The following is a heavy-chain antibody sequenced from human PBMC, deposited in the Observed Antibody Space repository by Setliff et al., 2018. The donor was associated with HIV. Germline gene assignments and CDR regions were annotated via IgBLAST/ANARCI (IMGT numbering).Heavy chain of an antibody. J-gene: IGHJ6*02. CDR1: GGTFSSYA. V-gene: IGHV1-69*05. CDR2: IIPIFGTA. Sequence: VASVKVSCKASGGTFSSYAISWVRQAPGQGLEWMGGIIPIFGTANYAQKFQGRVTITTDESTSTAYMELSSLRSEDTAVYYCARADPFFPPVRDYGSGSYYIYYYYYYGMDVWGQGTTVTVSS. CDR3: ARADPFFPPVRDYGSGSYYIYYYYYYGMDV. D-gene: IGHD3-10*01.